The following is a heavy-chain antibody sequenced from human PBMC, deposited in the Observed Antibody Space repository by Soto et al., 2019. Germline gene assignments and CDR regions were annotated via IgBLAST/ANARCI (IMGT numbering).Heavy chain of an antibody. CDR3: ATGYSSGWAYYYYGMDV. D-gene: IGHD6-19*01. Sequence: PGGSLRLSCAASGFTFSSYAMHWVRQAPGKGLEYVSAISSNGGSTYYANSVKGRFTISRDNSKNTLYLQMGSLRAEDMAVYYCATGYSSGWAYYYYGMDVWGQGTTVTVSS. CDR2: ISSNGGST. V-gene: IGHV3-64*01. CDR1: GFTFSSYA. J-gene: IGHJ6*02.